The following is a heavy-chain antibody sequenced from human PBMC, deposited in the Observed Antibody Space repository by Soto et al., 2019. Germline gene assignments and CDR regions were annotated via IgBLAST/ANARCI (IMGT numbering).Heavy chain of an antibody. D-gene: IGHD3-9*01. CDR1: GGSFSGYY. Sequence: PSETLSLTCAVYGGSFSGYYWSWIRQPPGKGLEWIGEINHSGSTNYNPSLKSRVTITVDTSKNQFSLKLRSVTAADTSLYYCGRLEGLATISYYFDYWGQGALVTVSS. J-gene: IGHJ4*02. CDR3: GRLEGLATISYYFDY. CDR2: INHSGST. V-gene: IGHV4-34*01.